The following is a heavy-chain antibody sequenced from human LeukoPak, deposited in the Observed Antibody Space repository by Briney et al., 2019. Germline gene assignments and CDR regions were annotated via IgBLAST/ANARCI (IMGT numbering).Heavy chain of an antibody. CDR3: AKHIRQQVVRDAFDM. CDR2: MRSGGGT. CDR1: GFTFSTYA. J-gene: IGHJ3*02. V-gene: IGHV3-23*01. Sequence: GGALRLSCAASGFTFSTYAMAWVGQAPGTGLEWVSVMRSGGGTYYADSVKGRFTISRDNSKNTLYLQMESLRVEDTAVYYCAKHIRQQVVRDAFDMWGQGTMVTVSS. D-gene: IGHD6-13*01.